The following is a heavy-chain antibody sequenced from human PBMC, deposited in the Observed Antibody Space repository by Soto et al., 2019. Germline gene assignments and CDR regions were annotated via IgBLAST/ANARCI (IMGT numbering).Heavy chain of an antibody. CDR3: ARLYKFDWFANWFDP. CDR1: SGSISSSNW. V-gene: IGHV4-4*02. D-gene: IGHD3-9*01. CDR2: IYHSGST. J-gene: IGHJ5*02. Sequence: PSETLSLTCAVSSGSISSSNWWSWVRQPPGKGLEWIGEIYHSGSTNYNPSLKSRVTISVDKSKNQFSLKLSSVTAADTAVYYCARLYKFDWFANWFDPWGQGTLVTVSS.